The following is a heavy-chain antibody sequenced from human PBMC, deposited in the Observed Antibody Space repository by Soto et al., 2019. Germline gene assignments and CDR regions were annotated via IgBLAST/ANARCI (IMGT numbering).Heavy chain of an antibody. CDR2: FDPEDGET. CDR1: GYTLTELS. D-gene: IGHD3-3*01. V-gene: IGHV1-24*01. CDR3: ATVTPHRITIFGVARPYDAFDI. J-gene: IGHJ3*02. Sequence: GASVKVSCKVSGYTLTELSMHWVRQAPGKGLEWMGGFDPEDGETIYAQKFQGRVTMTEDTSTDTAYMELSSLRSEDTAVYYCATVTPHRITIFGVARPYDAFDIWGQGTMVTVSS.